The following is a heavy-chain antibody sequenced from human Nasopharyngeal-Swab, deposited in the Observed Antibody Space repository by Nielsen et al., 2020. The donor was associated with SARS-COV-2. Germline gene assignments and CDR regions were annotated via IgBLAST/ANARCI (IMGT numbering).Heavy chain of an antibody. V-gene: IGHV3-7*03. CDR2: IKQDGSEK. D-gene: IGHD3-3*01. J-gene: IGHJ6*03. CDR3: ARETKYYDFWSGYYNSLSTYYYYMDV. Sequence: GGSLRLSCAASGFTFSSYWMSWVRQAPGKGLEWVANIKQDGSEKYYVDSVKGRFTISRDNAKNSLYLQMNSLRAEDTAVYYCARETKYYDFWSGYYNSLSTYYYYMDVWGKGTTVTVSS. CDR1: GFTFSSYW.